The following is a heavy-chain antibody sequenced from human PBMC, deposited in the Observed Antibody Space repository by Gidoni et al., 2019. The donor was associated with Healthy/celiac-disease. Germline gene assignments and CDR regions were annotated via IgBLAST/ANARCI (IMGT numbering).Heavy chain of an antibody. CDR3: ARETYYYDSRGFDY. J-gene: IGHJ4*02. CDR1: GFTFRSYS. CDR2: ISSSSSTI. Sequence: EVQLVESGGGLVQPGGSLRLSCAASGFTFRSYSMNWVRQAPGKGLEWVSYISSSSSTIYYADSVKGRFTISRDNAKNSLYLQMNSLRDEDTAVYYCARETYYYDSRGFDYWGQGTLVTVSS. V-gene: IGHV3-48*02. D-gene: IGHD3-22*01.